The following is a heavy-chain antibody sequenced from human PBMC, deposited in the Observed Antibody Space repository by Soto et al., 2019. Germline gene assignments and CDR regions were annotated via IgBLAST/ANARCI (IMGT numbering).Heavy chain of an antibody. D-gene: IGHD5-12*01. CDR2: IIPIFGTA. V-gene: IGHV1-69*01. CDR3: ARVGVEMATMRPGYYYGMDV. J-gene: IGHJ6*02. Sequence: QVQLVQSGAEVKKPGSSVKVSCKASGCTFSSYAISWVRQAPGQGLEWMGGIIPIFGTANYAQKFQGRVTITADESTSTGYMELSSLRSEDTAVYYCARVGVEMATMRPGYYYGMDVWGQGTTVTVSS. CDR1: GCTFSSYA.